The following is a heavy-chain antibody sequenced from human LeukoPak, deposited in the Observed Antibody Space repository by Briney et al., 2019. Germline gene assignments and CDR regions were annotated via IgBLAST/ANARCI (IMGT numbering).Heavy chain of an antibody. D-gene: IGHD3-22*01. CDR3: AKYADYYDSRQSFDY. Sequence: PRGSLRLSCAAPGFTFSSYAMSWVRQAPGKGLEWVSDICGSGGSTYYADSVKGRFTTSTDNSKNTLYLQMNSLRAEDTAVYYCAKYADYYDSRQSFDYWGQGTLVTVSS. J-gene: IGHJ4*02. V-gene: IGHV3-23*01. CDR1: GFTFSSYA. CDR2: ICGSGGST.